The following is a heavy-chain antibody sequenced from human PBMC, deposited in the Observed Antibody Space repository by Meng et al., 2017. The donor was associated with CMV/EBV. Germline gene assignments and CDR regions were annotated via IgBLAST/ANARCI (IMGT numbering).Heavy chain of an antibody. Sequence: GESLKISCAASGFTFSSYWMSWVRQAPGKGLEWVANIKQDGSEKYYVDSVKGRFTISRDNAKNSLYLHMNSLRAEDTAVYYCARWVGGTSDYGMDVWGQGTTVTVSS. CDR2: IKQDGSEK. CDR3: ARWVGGTSDYGMDV. CDR1: GFTFSSYW. D-gene: IGHD3-16*01. J-gene: IGHJ6*02. V-gene: IGHV3-7*01.